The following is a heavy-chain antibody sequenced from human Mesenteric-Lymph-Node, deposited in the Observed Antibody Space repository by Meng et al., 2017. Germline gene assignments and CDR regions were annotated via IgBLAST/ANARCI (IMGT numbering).Heavy chain of an antibody. CDR3: AKDKLGFVEVYYGMDV. D-gene: IGHD1-26*01. J-gene: IGHJ6*02. V-gene: IGHV3-30*04. CDR1: GFTFSSYA. Sequence: GGSLRLSCAASGFTFSSYAMHWVRQAPGKGLEWVAVISYDGSNKYYADSVKGRFTISRDNCKNTMYLQMNSLRAEDTAVDYCAKDKLGFVEVYYGMDVWGQGTTVTVSS. CDR2: ISYDGSNK.